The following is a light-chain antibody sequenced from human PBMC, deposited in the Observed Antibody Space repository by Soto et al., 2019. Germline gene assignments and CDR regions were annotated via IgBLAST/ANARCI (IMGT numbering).Light chain of an antibody. V-gene: IGLV1-40*01. CDR3: QSHDSSLSGYV. Sequence: QSVLTQPPSVSGAPGQRVTISCTGSSSNIGAGYDVHWYQQLPGTAPKLLIYGNDNRPSGVPARFSDSKSGTSASLAITGLQAEDEADYYCQSHDSSLSGYVFGSGTKLTVL. CDR1: SSNIGAGYD. CDR2: GND. J-gene: IGLJ1*01.